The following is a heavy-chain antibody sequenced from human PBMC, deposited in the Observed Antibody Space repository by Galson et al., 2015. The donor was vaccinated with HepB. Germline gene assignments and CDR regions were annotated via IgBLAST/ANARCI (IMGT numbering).Heavy chain of an antibody. D-gene: IGHD3-10*01. CDR3: ARDHRVRGVIGGDAFDI. CDR1: GYTFTSYA. Sequence: SVKVSCKASGYTFTSYAVHWVRQAPRQRLEWMGWINAGNGDTNYAQKLQGRVTMTTDTSTSTAYMELRSLRSDDTAVYYCARDHRVRGVIGGDAFDIWGQGTMVTVSS. J-gene: IGHJ3*02. V-gene: IGHV1-3*01. CDR2: INAGNGDT.